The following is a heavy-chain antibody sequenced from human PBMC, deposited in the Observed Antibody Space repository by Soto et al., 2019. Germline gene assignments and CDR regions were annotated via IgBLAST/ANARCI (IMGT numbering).Heavy chain of an antibody. D-gene: IGHD6-13*01. V-gene: IGHV6-1*01. CDR1: GDSVSSNSAA. CDR2: TYYRSKWYN. Sequence: SQTLLLTCAISGDSVSSNSAAWNWIRQSPSRGLEWLGRTYYRSKWYNDYAVSVKSRITINPDTSKNQFSLQLNSVTPEDTAVYYCARESKEGIAAAGNKPRETNFDYWGQGTLVTVSS. CDR3: ARESKEGIAAAGNKPRETNFDY. J-gene: IGHJ4*02.